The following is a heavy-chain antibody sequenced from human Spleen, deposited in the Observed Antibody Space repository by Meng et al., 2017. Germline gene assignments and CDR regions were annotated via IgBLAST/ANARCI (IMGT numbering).Heavy chain of an antibody. J-gene: IGHJ3*02. V-gene: IGHV4-39*07. D-gene: IGHD1-26*01. CDR3: TRDPVGSSRFEAAFDI. Sequence: GSLRLSCSVSGDSISSSTFFWGWIRQPPGKGLEWVANVYYSGSTYYNPSLKSRVSISIDTSKNQFSLKLTSVTAEDTAVYYCTRDPVGSSRFEAAFDIWGQGTMVTVSS. CDR2: VYYSGST. CDR1: GDSISSSTFF.